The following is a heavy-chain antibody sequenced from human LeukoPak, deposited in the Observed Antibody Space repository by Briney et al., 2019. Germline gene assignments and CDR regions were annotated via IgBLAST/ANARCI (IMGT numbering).Heavy chain of an antibody. D-gene: IGHD3-22*01. V-gene: IGHV3-30*18. J-gene: IGHJ5*02. CDR2: ISYDGSTK. Sequence: GGSLRLSCAASGFTFSNYGMHWVRQAPGKGLEWVAVISYDGSTKYYADSVKGRFTISRDNSKNTLYLQMNSLRAEDTAVYYCAKDPLGRYDSSGYYLDPWGQGTLVTVSS. CDR1: GFTFSNYG. CDR3: AKDPLGRYDSSGYYLDP.